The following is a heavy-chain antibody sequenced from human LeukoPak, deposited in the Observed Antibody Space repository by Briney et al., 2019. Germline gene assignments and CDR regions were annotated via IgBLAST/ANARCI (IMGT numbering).Heavy chain of an antibody. V-gene: IGHV3-48*04. CDR2: ISGSGSTI. D-gene: IGHD1-26*01. J-gene: IGHJ4*02. CDR1: GFRFSSYA. Sequence: GGSLRLSCAASGFRFSSYAMSWVRQAPGKGLEWVSYISGSGSTIYYADSVKGRFTISRDNAKNSLYPQMNSLRAEDTAVYYCARDPLYRSGSYYGYWGQGTLVTVSS. CDR3: ARDPLYRSGSYYGY.